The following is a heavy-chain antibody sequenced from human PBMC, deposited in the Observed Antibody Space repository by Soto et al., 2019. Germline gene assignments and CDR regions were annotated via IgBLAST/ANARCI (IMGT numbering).Heavy chain of an antibody. CDR3: ARGIVVVAATNHDAFDI. V-gene: IGHV4-34*01. CDR2: INHSGST. CDR1: GGSFSGYY. J-gene: IGHJ3*02. Sequence: PSETLSLTCAVYGGSFSGYYWSWIRQPPGKGLEWIGEINHSGSTNYNPSLKSRVTISVDTSKNQFSLKLSSVTAADTAVYYCARGIVVVAATNHDAFDIWGQGTMVTVSS. D-gene: IGHD2-15*01.